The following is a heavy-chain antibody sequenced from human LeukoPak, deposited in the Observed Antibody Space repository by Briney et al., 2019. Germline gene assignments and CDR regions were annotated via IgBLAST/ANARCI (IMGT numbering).Heavy chain of an antibody. V-gene: IGHV3-20*04. D-gene: IGHD6-19*01. CDR1: GGTFDDHG. Sequence: GGSLTLSCAASGGTFDDHGMSWVRQLPGKGLEWVAGINWNGGSTGYADPVKGRFTISRDNAKNSLYLQMNSLRAEDTALYYCAAGDRNGWYFDYWGQGTLVTVSS. CDR3: AAGDRNGWYFDY. J-gene: IGHJ4*02. CDR2: INWNGGST.